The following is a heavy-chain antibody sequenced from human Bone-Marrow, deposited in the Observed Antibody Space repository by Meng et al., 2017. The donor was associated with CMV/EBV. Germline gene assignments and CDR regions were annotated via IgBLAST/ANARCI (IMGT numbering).Heavy chain of an antibody. D-gene: IGHD2-8*01. V-gene: IGHV3-7*01. Sequence: GESLKISCAGSGFTFSYSWMSWVRQAPGKGLEWVANIKQDGSEKYYVDSVKGRFTISRDNAKNSLYLQMNSLRAEDTAVYYCARGTYCTNGVCPLRWFDPWGQGTLVTVSS. J-gene: IGHJ5*02. CDR1: GFTFSYSW. CDR2: IKQDGSEK. CDR3: ARGTYCTNGVCPLRWFDP.